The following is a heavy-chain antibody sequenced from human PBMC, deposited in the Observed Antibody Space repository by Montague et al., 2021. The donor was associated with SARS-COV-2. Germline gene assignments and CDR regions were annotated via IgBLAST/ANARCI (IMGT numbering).Heavy chain of an antibody. CDR2: INHSGST. Sequence: SETLSLTCAVYGGSFSGYYWSWIRQPPGKGLEWIGEINHSGSTNYNPSLKSRVTISVDTSKNQFSLKLSSVTAADTAVYYCARGSSFVTIFGVVITDPLFDYWGQGTRVAVSS. CDR1: GGSFSGYY. CDR3: ARGSSFVTIFGVVITDPLFDY. J-gene: IGHJ4*02. D-gene: IGHD3-3*01. V-gene: IGHV4-34*01.